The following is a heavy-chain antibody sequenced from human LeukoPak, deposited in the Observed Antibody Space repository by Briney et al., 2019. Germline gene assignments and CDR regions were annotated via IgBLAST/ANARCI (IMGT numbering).Heavy chain of an antibody. Sequence: SQTLSLTCAISGDSVSSNSATWNWIRQSPSRGLEWLGRTYYKPKWYNDYAVSVKSRITITPDTSKNQFSLQLNSVTPEDTAVYYCVRQAVAGTNWFDPWGQGTLVTVSS. CDR2: TYYKPKWYN. V-gene: IGHV6-1*01. CDR1: GDSVSSNSAT. D-gene: IGHD6-19*01. CDR3: VRQAVAGTNWFDP. J-gene: IGHJ5*02.